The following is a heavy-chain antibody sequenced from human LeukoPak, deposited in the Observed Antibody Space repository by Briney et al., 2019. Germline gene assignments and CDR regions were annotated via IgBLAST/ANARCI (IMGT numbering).Heavy chain of an antibody. CDR3: TSHYYDSSGVTCIHYYGMDV. CDR2: IRSKANSYAT. V-gene: IGHV3-73*01. Sequence: PGGSLRLSCAASGFTFSGSAMHWVRQASGKGLEWVGRIRSKANSYATAYAASVKGRFTISRDDSKNTAYLQMNSLKTEDTAVYYCTSHYYDSSGVTCIHYYGMDVWGQGTTVTVSS. D-gene: IGHD3-22*01. J-gene: IGHJ6*02. CDR1: GFTFSGSA.